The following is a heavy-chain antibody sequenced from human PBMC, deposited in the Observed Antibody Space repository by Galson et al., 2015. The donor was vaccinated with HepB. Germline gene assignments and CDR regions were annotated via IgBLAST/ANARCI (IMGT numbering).Heavy chain of an antibody. J-gene: IGHJ4*02. V-gene: IGHV3-15*07. Sequence: SLRLSCAASGFTFSNAWMNWVRQAPGKGLEWVGRIKSKTDGGTTDYAAPVKGRFTISRDDSKNTLYLQMNSLKTEDTAVYYCAAAFWSGYYLIPVGDYWGQGTLVTVSS. CDR3: AAAFWSGYYLIPVGDY. D-gene: IGHD3-3*01. CDR2: IKSKTDGGTT. CDR1: GFTFSNAW.